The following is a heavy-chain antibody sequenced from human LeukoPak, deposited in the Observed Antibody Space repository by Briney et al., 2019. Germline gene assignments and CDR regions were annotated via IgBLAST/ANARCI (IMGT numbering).Heavy chain of an antibody. J-gene: IGHJ4*02. V-gene: IGHV4-39*07. CDR3: ARDYYYGSGSSPLFDY. CDR1: GDSISSGRFY. D-gene: IGHD3-10*01. Sequence: SETLSLTCSVSGDSISSGRFYWSWIRQPPGKGLEWIGSIYHSGRTYYNPSLKSRVTMSVDRSKNQFSLRLISVSAADTAMYYCARDYYYGSGSSPLFDYWGPGILVTVSS. CDR2: IYHSGRT.